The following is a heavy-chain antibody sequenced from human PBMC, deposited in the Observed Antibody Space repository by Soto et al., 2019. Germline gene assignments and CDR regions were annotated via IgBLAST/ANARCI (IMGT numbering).Heavy chain of an antibody. Sequence: QVQLQESSRGLVKPSETLSLTCTVSGGSISSYYWSWIRQPPGKGLEWIGYIYYSGSTNYNPSLKSRVTISVDTSKNQFSLKLSSVTAADTAVYYCARSDGRYWGQGTLVTVSS. CDR3: ARSDGRY. CDR1: GGSISSYY. V-gene: IGHV4-59*01. CDR2: IYYSGST. J-gene: IGHJ4*02.